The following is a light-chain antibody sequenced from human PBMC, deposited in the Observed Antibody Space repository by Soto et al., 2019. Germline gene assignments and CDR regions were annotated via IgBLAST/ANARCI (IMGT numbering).Light chain of an antibody. CDR1: QSFRGL. J-gene: IGKJ5*01. CDR2: DAY. Sequence: VLTPATVTLSLSQGDRPTLSCRASQSFRGLLAWYQHKPGQAPRLLIYDAYNRATGIPPRFSGSGSGTDFTLTISSLEPEDSAVYYCQQRNMWPITFGQGTRLEIK. V-gene: IGKV3-11*01. CDR3: QQRNMWPIT.